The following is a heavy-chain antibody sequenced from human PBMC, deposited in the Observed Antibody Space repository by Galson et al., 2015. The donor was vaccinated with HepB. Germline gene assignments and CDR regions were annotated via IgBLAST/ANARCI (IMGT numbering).Heavy chain of an antibody. Sequence: SLRLSCAASGFTFGDYAMSWVRQAPGKGLEWVGFIRSKAYGGTTEYAASVKGRFTISRDDSKSIAYLQMNSLKTEDTAVYYCTRYYDFWSGYYPDAFDVWGQGTMVTVSS. CDR2: IRSKAYGGTT. D-gene: IGHD3-3*01. CDR3: TRYYDFWSGYYPDAFDV. J-gene: IGHJ3*01. CDR1: GFTFGDYA. V-gene: IGHV3-49*04.